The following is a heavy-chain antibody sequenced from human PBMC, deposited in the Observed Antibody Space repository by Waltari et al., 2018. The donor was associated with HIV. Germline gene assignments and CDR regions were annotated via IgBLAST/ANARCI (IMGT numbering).Heavy chain of an antibody. CDR1: GFTFSNYW. V-gene: IGHV3-7*01. CDR2: IKQDGSEK. Sequence: EVQLVESGGGLVQPGGSLRLSCAASGFTFSNYWMSWVRQAPGKGLEWVANIKQDGSEKYYVDSVKGRFTISRDNAKNSLYLQMNSLRAEDTAVYYCAREIVVVVAATYFDYWGQGTLVTVSS. J-gene: IGHJ4*02. D-gene: IGHD2-15*01. CDR3: AREIVVVVAATYFDY.